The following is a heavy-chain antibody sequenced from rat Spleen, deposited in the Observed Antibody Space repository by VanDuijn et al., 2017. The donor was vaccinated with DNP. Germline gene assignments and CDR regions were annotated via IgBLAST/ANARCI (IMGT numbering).Heavy chain of an antibody. CDR2: IWTGGST. CDR3: TRDRGTAVVTPFDY. V-gene: IGHV2-30*01. CDR1: GFSLTSYN. J-gene: IGHJ2*01. Sequence: QVQLKESGPGLVQPSQTLSLTCTVSGFSLTSYNVHWVRQPTGKGLEWMGIIWTGGSTDYNSALKSRLSISRDTSKSQVFLKMNSLQTEDIAIYFCTRDRGTAVVTPFDYWGQGVMVTVSS. D-gene: IGHD1-1*01.